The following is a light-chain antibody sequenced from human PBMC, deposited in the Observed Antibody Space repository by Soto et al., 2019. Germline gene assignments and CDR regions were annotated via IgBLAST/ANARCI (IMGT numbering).Light chain of an antibody. CDR1: QSVGAY. CDR2: DSS. V-gene: IGKV3-11*01. CDR3: QQRGHWPRT. Sequence: DIVLTQSPSTVSLSPGEGATLSCRASQSVGAYLAWYQHKPGQAPRLLIYDSSKRATDIPARFSGGGSGTDFTLTISSLEPEDFAFYYCQQRGHWPRTFGQGTKVDIK. J-gene: IGKJ1*01.